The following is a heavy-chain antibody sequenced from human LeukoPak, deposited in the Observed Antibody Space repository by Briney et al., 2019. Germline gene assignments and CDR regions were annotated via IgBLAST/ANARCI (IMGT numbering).Heavy chain of an antibody. CDR3: ASGFGEFDFDY. CDR1: GGSFSGYY. Sequence: SETLSLTCAVSGGSFSGYYWSWIRQPPGKGLEWIGEINHSGSTNYNPSLKSRVTISVDTSKNQFFLKLRSVTAADTAVYYCASGFGEFDFDYWGQGTLVTVSS. V-gene: IGHV4-34*01. CDR2: INHSGST. D-gene: IGHD3-10*01. J-gene: IGHJ4*02.